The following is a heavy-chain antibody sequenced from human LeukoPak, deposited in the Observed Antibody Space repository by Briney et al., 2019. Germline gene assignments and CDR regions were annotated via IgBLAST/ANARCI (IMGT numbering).Heavy chain of an antibody. J-gene: IGHJ4*02. D-gene: IGHD6-13*01. CDR2: IYYSGST. Sequence: SETLSLTCTVSGGSISSYYWSWIRQPPGKGLEWIGYIYYSGSTNYNPSLKSRVTISVDTSKNQFSLELSSVTAADTAVYYCARAQDGYSSSWYIDYWGQGTLVTVSS. CDR1: GGSISSYY. CDR3: ARAQDGYSSSWYIDY. V-gene: IGHV4-59*01.